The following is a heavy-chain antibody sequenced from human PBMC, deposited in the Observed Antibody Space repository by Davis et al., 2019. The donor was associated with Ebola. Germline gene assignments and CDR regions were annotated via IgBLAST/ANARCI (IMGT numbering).Heavy chain of an antibody. CDR1: GFTFSSYS. CDR2: ISSSSSTI. D-gene: IGHD6-19*01. Sequence: PGGSLRLSCAASGFTFSSYSMNWVRQAPGKGLEWVSYISSSSSTIYYADSVKGRFTISRDNAKNSLYLQMNSLRDEDTAVYYCARDLPPLAGDDAFDIWGQGTMVTVSS. CDR3: ARDLPPLAGDDAFDI. V-gene: IGHV3-48*02. J-gene: IGHJ3*02.